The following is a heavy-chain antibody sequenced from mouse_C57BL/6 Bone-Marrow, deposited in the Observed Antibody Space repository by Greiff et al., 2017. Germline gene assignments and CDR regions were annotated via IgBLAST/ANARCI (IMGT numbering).Heavy chain of an antibody. CDR3: ATQYFDV. CDR2: IWSGGST. CDR1: GFSLTSYG. V-gene: IGHV2-2*01. J-gene: IGHJ1*03. Sequence: VKLQESGPGLVQPSQSLSISCTASGFSLTSYGVHWVRQSPGKGLEWLGVIWSGGSTDYNAAFISKLSFSKENSKSQVFFKMNSLQAEDTAIYYCATQYFDVWGTGNTVTGSS.